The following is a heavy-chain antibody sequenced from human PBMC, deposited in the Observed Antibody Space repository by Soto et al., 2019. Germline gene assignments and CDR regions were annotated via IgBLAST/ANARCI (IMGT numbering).Heavy chain of an antibody. J-gene: IGHJ6*02. CDR2: ISSTSSAR. CDR1: GFTFSVHS. V-gene: IGHV3-48*02. CDR3: ARDSDIYYGMDV. Sequence: GGSLRLSCAASGFTFSVHSMNWVRRAPGKGLEWVSYISSTSSARYYADSVRGRFTISRDNVKYSLYLQMNSLTDEDTAVYYCARDSDIYYGMDVCGQGPTVTVSS. D-gene: IGHD3-9*01.